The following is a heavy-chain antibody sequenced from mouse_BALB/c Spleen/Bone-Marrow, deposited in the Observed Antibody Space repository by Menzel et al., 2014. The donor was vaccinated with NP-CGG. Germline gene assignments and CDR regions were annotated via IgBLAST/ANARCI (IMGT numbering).Heavy chain of an antibody. CDR3: ARESIYYYGSTLDY. CDR1: GYTFTDYA. V-gene: IGHV1S137*01. D-gene: IGHD1-1*01. J-gene: IGHJ2*01. CDR2: ISTYYGDA. Sequence: VQGVESGAELVRPGVSVKIPCKGSGYTFTDYAMHWVKQSHAKSLEWIGVISTYYGDASYNQKFKGKATMTVDKSSSTAYMELARLTSEDSAIYYCARESIYYYGSTLDYWGQGTTLTVSS.